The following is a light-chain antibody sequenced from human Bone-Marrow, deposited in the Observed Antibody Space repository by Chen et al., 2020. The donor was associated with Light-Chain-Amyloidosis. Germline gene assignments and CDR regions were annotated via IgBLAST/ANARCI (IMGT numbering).Light chain of an antibody. CDR3: AAWDDSLDEVV. J-gene: IGLJ2*01. Sequence: QSVLTQPPSASGTPGRRVTISCSGSRSNIGTYTVNWYQQLPGTAPRLLIYSNNQRPSGVPVRFSGYKSGPSASLAISWLQSEDEADYFCAAWDDSLDEVVFGGGTKLTVL. V-gene: IGLV1-44*01. CDR1: RSNIGTYT. CDR2: SNN.